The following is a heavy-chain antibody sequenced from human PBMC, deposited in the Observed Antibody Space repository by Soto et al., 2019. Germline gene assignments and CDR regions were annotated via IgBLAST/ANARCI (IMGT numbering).Heavy chain of an antibody. CDR2: IYWDDDK. Sequence: QITLKESGPTVVKPTETLTLTCTFSGFSLTTSGVGVGWVRQSPGKAPEWLALIYWDDDKRYSTSLNSRLIINKETSKNQVVLTMANVDPADTATYYCAHRVLRTVFGLVTTTAIYFDFWGPGTPVVVSS. D-gene: IGHD3-3*01. CDR3: AHRVLRTVFGLVTTTAIYFDF. J-gene: IGHJ4*02. CDR1: GFSLTTSGVG. V-gene: IGHV2-5*02.